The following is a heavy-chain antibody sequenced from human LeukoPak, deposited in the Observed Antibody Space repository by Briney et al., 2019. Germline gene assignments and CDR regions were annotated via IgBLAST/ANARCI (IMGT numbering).Heavy chain of an antibody. V-gene: IGHV4-34*01. J-gene: IGHJ5*02. CDR2: LSYNGST. CDR3: AGGNWFDP. CDR1: GRSFSGYS. Sequence: SETLSLTCAVYGRSFSGYSWSWIRQPPGKGLEWIGELSYNGSTNYNPSLKSRVTISVDMSKNQFSLNLSSVTAADTAVYYCAGGNWFDPRGQGTLVTVSS.